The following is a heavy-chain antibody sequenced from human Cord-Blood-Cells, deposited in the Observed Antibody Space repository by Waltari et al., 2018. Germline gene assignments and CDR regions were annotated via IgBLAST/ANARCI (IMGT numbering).Heavy chain of an antibody. CDR2: INHSRST. CDR1: GGSFSGYY. CDR3: ARVRTGDFDY. D-gene: IGHD7-27*01. Sequence: QVQLQQWGAGLLKPSETLSLTCAVYGGSFSGYYWRWSRQPPGKGLEWIGEINHSRSTNYNPSLKSRVTISVDTSKNQFSLKLSSVTAADTAVYYCARVRTGDFDYWGQGTLVTVSS. V-gene: IGHV4-34*01. J-gene: IGHJ4*02.